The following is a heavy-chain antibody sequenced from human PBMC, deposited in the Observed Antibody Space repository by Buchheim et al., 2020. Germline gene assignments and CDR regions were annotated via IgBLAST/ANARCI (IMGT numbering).Heavy chain of an antibody. Sequence: EVQLVESGGGLVQPGGSLRLSCVASGFTLSTYWMTWVRQAPGKGLEWVATTNGDGSAKNHVESVKGRFIISNDRTENSMSLQMNSLRAEDTAVYYCVSSGGYWGQGTL. CDR3: VSSGGY. D-gene: IGHD3-16*01. J-gene: IGHJ4*02. V-gene: IGHV3-7*01. CDR2: TNGDGSAK. CDR1: GFTLSTYW.